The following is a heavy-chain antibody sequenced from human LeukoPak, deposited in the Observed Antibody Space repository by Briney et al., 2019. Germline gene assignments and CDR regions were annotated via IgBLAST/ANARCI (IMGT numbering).Heavy chain of an antibody. CDR3: AREYYDFWSGYYTPNWFDP. CDR2: INSDGSST. Sequence: GGSLRLSCAASGFTFSSYWMHWVRQAPGKGLVWVSRINSDGSSTSYADSVKGRFTISRDNAKNTLYLQMNSLRAEDTAVYYRAREYYDFWSGYYTPNWFDPWGQGTLVTVSS. V-gene: IGHV3-74*01. J-gene: IGHJ5*02. CDR1: GFTFSSYW. D-gene: IGHD3-3*01.